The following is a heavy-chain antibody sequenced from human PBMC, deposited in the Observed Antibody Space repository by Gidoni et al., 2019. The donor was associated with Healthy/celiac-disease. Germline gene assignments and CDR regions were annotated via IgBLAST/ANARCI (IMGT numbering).Heavy chain of an antibody. J-gene: IGHJ4*02. CDR2: ISYDGSNK. CDR1: GFTFSSYG. Sequence: QVQLVESGGGVVQPGRSLRLSCAASGFTFSSYGMHWVRQAPGKGLEWVAVISYDGSNKYYADSVKGRFTISRDNSKNTLYRQMNSLRAEDTAVYYCAKDKGRGYSYGSDYWGQGTLVTVSS. V-gene: IGHV3-30*18. CDR3: AKDKGRGYSYGSDY. D-gene: IGHD5-18*01.